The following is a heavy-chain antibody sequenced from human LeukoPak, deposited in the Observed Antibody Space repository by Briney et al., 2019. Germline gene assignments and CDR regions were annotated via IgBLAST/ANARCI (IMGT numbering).Heavy chain of an antibody. V-gene: IGHV3-33*01. CDR3: ARRHHFGFLDS. Sequence: GGSLRLSCAASGFTFSRYGMHWVRQAPGKGLEWVAVIWYDGSNKYYAESVKGRFTISRDDSKNTLYLVMNSLRPEDTAVYYCARRHHFGFLDSWGQGTLVTVSS. D-gene: IGHD3-10*01. J-gene: IGHJ4*02. CDR2: IWYDGSNK. CDR1: GFTFSRYG.